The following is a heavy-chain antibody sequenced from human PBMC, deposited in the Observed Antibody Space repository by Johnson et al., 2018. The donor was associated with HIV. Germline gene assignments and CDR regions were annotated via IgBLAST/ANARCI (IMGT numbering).Heavy chain of an antibody. CDR2: ISYDASNK. CDR1: RFTFSSYA. CDR3: ARDPGSITMVRGDAFDI. D-gene: IGHD3-10*01. J-gene: IGHJ3*02. V-gene: IGHV3-30-3*01. Sequence: QVQLVESGGGVVQPWRSLRLSCAASRFTFSSYAIHCVRQAPGKGLEWVALISYDASNKYYADSVKGRFTISRDNSKNTLYLQMNSLRVDDTAIYYCARDPGSITMVRGDAFDIWGQGTIVTVSS.